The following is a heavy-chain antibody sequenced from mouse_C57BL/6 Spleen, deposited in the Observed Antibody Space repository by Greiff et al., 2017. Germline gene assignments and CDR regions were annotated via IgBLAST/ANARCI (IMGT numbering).Heavy chain of an antibody. Sequence: VQLQQSGAELMKPGASVKLSCKATGYTFTGYWIEWVKQRPGHGLEWIGEILPGSGSTNYNEKFKGKATFTADPSSNTAYMQLSSLTTEDSAIYYCARGSYYYGSSLYAMDYWGQGTSVTVSS. CDR1: GYTFTGYW. CDR2: ILPGSGST. D-gene: IGHD1-1*01. V-gene: IGHV1-9*01. J-gene: IGHJ4*01. CDR3: ARGSYYYGSSLYAMDY.